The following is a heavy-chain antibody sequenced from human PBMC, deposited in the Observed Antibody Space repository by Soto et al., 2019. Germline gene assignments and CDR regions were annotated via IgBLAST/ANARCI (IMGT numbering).Heavy chain of an antibody. CDR1: GFTFSSYG. J-gene: IGHJ6*02. D-gene: IGHD6-13*01. V-gene: IGHV3-48*03. CDR3: ARWQTGYSSSWYVKTYYYYYGMDV. CDR2: IGSSGSTI. Sequence: GGSLRLSCAASGFTFSSYGMNWVRQSPGKGLEWVSYIGSSGSTIYYADSVKGRFTISRDNAKNSLYLQVNSLRAEDTAVYYCARWQTGYSSSWYVKTYYYYYGMDVWGQGTTVTVSS.